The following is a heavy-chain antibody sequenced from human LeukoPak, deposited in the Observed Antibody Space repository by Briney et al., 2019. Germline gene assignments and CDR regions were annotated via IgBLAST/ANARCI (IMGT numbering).Heavy chain of an antibody. CDR1: GGTFSSYA. D-gene: IGHD4-17*01. J-gene: IGHJ3*02. Sequence: ASVKVSCKASGGTFSSYAISWVRQAPGQGLEWMGGIIPIFGTANYAQKFQGRVTITADESTSTAYMELSSLRSEDTAVYYCARYYGDSRKAFDIWGQGTMVTVSS. CDR3: ARYYGDSRKAFDI. V-gene: IGHV1-69*13. CDR2: IIPIFGTA.